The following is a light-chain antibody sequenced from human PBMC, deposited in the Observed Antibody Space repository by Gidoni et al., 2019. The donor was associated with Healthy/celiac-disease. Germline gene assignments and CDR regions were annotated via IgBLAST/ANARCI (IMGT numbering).Light chain of an antibody. Sequence: QSVLTQPPSVSGAPGQRVTISCTGSRSNIGAGYEVPWYQQLPGTAPKLLSYDNNNRPSGVPDRFSGSKSGTSAALAITGLQAEDEADYYCQSYDSSLSGSGVFGGGTKLTVL. CDR1: RSNIGAGYE. J-gene: IGLJ2*01. CDR3: QSYDSSLSGSGV. CDR2: DNN. V-gene: IGLV1-40*01.